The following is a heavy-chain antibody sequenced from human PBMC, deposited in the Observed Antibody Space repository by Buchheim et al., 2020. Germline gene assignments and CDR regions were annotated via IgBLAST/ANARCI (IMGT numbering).Heavy chain of an antibody. CDR2: ISYDGSNK. CDR1: GFTFSSYA. Sequence: QVQLVESGGGVVQPGRSLRLSCAASGFTFSSYAMHWVRQAPGKGLEWVAVISYDGSNKYYADSVKGRLTISRDNPKTTRYLKMNSLRAEDTAVYYCARLFYGDFFDYWGQGTL. V-gene: IGHV3-30-3*01. CDR3: ARLFYGDFFDY. J-gene: IGHJ4*02. D-gene: IGHD4-17*01.